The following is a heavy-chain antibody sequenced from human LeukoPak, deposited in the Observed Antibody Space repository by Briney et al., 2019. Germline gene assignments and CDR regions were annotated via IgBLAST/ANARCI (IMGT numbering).Heavy chain of an antibody. CDR1: GYSISSGYY. D-gene: IGHD5-18*01. V-gene: IGHV4-38-2*02. CDR3: ARGPHSDY. CDR2: IYHSGST. J-gene: IGHJ4*02. Sequence: SETLSLTCTVSGYSISSGYYWGWIRQPPGKGLEWIGSIYHSGSTYYNPSLKSRVTISVDTSKNQFSLKLSSVTAADTAVYYCARGPHSDYWGQGTLVTVSS.